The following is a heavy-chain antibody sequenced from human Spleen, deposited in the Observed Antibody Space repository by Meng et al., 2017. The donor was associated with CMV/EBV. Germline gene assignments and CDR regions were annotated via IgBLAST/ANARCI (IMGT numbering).Heavy chain of an antibody. CDR3: AKDNGDIVVVPGYGMDV. V-gene: IGHV3-23*01. Sequence: GESLKISCAASGFTFSSNDMHWVRQTTGKGLEWVSAISGSGGSTYYADSVKGRFTISRDNSKTTLYLQMNSLRAEDTAVYYCAKDNGDIVVVPGYGMDVWGQGTTVTVSS. D-gene: IGHD2-2*01. J-gene: IGHJ6*02. CDR1: GFTFSSND. CDR2: ISGSGGST.